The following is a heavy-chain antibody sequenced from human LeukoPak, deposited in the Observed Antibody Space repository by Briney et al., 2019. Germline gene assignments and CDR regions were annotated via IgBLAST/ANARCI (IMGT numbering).Heavy chain of an antibody. CDR3: ARDQTFYSNTFDY. J-gene: IGHJ4*02. Sequence: PGGSLRLSCAASGFTFSSYGMPWVRQAPGKGLEWVAVIWYDGSNKYYADSVKGRFTISRDNSKNTLYLQMNSLRAEDTAVYYCARDQTFYSNTFDYWGQGTLVTVSS. V-gene: IGHV3-33*01. CDR2: IWYDGSNK. CDR1: GFTFSSYG. D-gene: IGHD4-4*01.